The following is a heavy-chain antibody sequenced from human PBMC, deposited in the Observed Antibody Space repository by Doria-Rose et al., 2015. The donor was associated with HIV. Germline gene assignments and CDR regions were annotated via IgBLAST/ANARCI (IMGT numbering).Heavy chain of an antibody. CDR1: GVSLSSPGMG. V-gene: IGHV2-26*01. CDR2: IFSEDER. CDR3: ARIKSSRWYHKYYFAF. Sequence: QITLKESGPVLVKPTETLTLTCTVSGVSLSSPGMGVSWIRQPPGKALEWLANIFSEDERSYKTSLQSRLTIPRDTSKRQVVITRTEMDPVDTATYYCARIKSSRWYHKYYFAFWGQGTRVIVSA. J-gene: IGHJ4*02. D-gene: IGHD6-13*01.